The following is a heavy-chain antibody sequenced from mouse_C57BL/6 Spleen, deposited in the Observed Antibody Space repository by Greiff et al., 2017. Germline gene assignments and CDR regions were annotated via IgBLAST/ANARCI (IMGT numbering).Heavy chain of an antibody. D-gene: IGHD1-1*01. J-gene: IGHJ4*01. CDR2: IDPETGGT. Sequence: QVQLKESGAELVRPGASVTLSCKASGYTFTDYEMHWVKQTPVHGLEWIGAIDPETGGTAYNQKFKGKAILTADKSSSTAYMELRSLTSEDSAVYYCTRWYYGSSSYAMDYWGQGTSVTVSS. CDR3: TRWYYGSSSYAMDY. V-gene: IGHV1-15*01. CDR1: GYTFTDYE.